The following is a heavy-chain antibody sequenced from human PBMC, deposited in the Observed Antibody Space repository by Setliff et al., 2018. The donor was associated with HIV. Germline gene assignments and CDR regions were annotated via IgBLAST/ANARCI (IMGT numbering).Heavy chain of an antibody. Sequence: PSETLSLTCNVSGGSISTYYWSWIRQPPGKGLEWLGYVSYSGSTNFNPSLESRLAMSVDMSKNHFSLKLSSVTAADTAVYYCARGGGYDRSGYYPFDYWGQGTPVTSPQ. J-gene: IGHJ4*02. D-gene: IGHD3-22*01. CDR3: ARGGGYDRSGYYPFDY. V-gene: IGHV4-59*12. CDR1: GGSISTYY. CDR2: VSYSGST.